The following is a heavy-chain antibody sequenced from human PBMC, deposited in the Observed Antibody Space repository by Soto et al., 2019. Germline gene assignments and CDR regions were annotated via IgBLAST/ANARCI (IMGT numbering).Heavy chain of an antibody. J-gene: IGHJ4*02. D-gene: IGHD2-15*01. CDR3: AKDNGRGGGSVFDY. CDR2: ISGSGADT. V-gene: IGHV3-23*01. CDR1: GFTFGSYS. Sequence: GGSLRLSCAASGFTFGSYSMNWVRQAPGKGLEWVSAISGSGADTYYTESVKGRFTISRDNFKNTLYLQMNSLRAEDTAVYYCAKDNGRGGGSVFDYWGQGTLVTVSS.